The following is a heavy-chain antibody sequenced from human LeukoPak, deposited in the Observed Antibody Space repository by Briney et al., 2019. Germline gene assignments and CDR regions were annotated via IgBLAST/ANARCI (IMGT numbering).Heavy chain of an antibody. CDR2: IYYSGST. V-gene: IGHV4-59*01. CDR1: GGSISSYY. Sequence: SETLSLTXTVSGGSISSYYWSWIRQPPGKGLEWIGYIYYSGSTNYNPSLKSRVTISVDTSKNQFSLKLSSVTAADTAVYYCARVAWVDFGVVTYYYYYMDVWGKGTTVTVSS. J-gene: IGHJ6*03. CDR3: ARVAWVDFGVVTYYYYYMDV. D-gene: IGHD3-3*01.